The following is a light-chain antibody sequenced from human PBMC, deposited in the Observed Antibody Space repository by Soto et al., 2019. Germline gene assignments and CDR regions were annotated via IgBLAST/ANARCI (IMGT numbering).Light chain of an antibody. CDR3: QPYGTSPLT. V-gene: IGKV3-20*01. CDR2: GAS. CDR1: QSVRSNS. J-gene: IGKJ4*01. Sequence: EIVLTQSPRTLSLSPGESATLSCTASQSVRSNSLAWYQQKPGQAPRLLMFGASGRATGTPPRFSGRGSGTDFTLTISRLEPADFAVYYCQPYGTSPLTFGGGNRVDI.